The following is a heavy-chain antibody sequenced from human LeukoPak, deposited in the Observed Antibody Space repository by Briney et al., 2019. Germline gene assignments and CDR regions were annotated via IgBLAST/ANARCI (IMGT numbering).Heavy chain of an antibody. Sequence: GGSLRLSCAASGFPVSGNYMSWGRQAAGKGREWLSVIHRGGNTYYADSVKGRFTISRDSSKNTVFLQMDSLRAEDTAVYYCARDPGYGLGVDYGDYWGQGTLVTVSS. J-gene: IGHJ4*02. CDR2: IHRGGNT. CDR1: GFPVSGNY. V-gene: IGHV3-66*01. CDR3: ARDPGYGLGVDYGDY. D-gene: IGHD3-10*01.